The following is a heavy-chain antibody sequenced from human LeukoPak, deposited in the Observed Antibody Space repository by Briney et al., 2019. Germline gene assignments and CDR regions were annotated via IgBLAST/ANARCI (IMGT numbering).Heavy chain of an antibody. J-gene: IGHJ4*02. V-gene: IGHV3-7*01. CDR1: GFTFSSYW. CDR2: IKQDGSEK. D-gene: IGHD1-26*01. Sequence: GGSLRLSCAASGFTFSSYWMSWVRQAPGKGLEWVANIKQDGSEKYYVDSVKGRSTISRDNAKNSLYLQMNSLRAEDTAVYYCARDKDRIVGATTHWGQGTLVTVSS. CDR3: ARDKDRIVGATTH.